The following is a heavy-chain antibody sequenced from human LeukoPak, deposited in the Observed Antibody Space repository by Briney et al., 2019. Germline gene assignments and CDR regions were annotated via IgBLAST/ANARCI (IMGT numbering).Heavy chain of an antibody. Sequence: SETLSLTCTVSGYSISSGYYWGWIRQPPGKGLEWIGIIYHSGSTYYNPPLKSRVTISVDTSKNQFSLKLSSVTAADTAVYYCARNSIAAAGSSKGAFDYWGQGTLVTASS. CDR3: ARNSIAAAGSSKGAFDY. D-gene: IGHD6-13*01. CDR1: GYSISSGYY. CDR2: IYHSGST. V-gene: IGHV4-38-2*02. J-gene: IGHJ4*02.